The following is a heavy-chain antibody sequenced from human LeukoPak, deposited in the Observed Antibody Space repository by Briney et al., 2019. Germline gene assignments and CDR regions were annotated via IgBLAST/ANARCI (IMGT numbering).Heavy chain of an antibody. CDR2: IKQDGSEK. CDR3: ARFRYGSGTRYFDY. Sequence: GGSLRLSCAASGFTFSDHYMDWVRQAPGKGLEWVAHIKQDGSEKYYVDSVKGRFTISRDNAKNSLYLQMNSLRAEDTAVYYCARFRYGSGTRYFDYGGQGTLVTVSS. CDR1: GFTFSDHY. V-gene: IGHV3-7*01. D-gene: IGHD3-10*01. J-gene: IGHJ4*02.